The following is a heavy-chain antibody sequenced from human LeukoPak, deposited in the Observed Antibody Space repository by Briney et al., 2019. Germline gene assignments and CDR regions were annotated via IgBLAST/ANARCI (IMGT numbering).Heavy chain of an antibody. CDR3: AAGYSYGPRLDY. V-gene: IGHV4-59*08. J-gene: IGHJ4*02. D-gene: IGHD5-18*01. Sequence: SETLSLTCTVSGGSISSYYWSWIRQPPGKGLEWIGYIYYSGSTNSNPSLKSRVTISVDTSKNQFSLKLSSVTAADTAVYYCAAGYSYGPRLDYWGQGTLVTVSS. CDR2: IYYSGST. CDR1: GGSISSYY.